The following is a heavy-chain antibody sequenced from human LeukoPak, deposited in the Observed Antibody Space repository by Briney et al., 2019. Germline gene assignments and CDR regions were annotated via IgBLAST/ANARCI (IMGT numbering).Heavy chain of an antibody. CDR3: ARDKSWGSSTSCFDY. CDR1: GFTFSSYS. V-gene: IGHV3-21*01. J-gene: IGHJ4*02. Sequence: PGGSLRLSCAASGFTFSSYSMNWVRQAPGKGLEWVSSISSSSSYIYYADSVKGRFTISRDNAKNSLYLQMNSLRAEDTAVYYCARDKSWGSSTSCFDYWGQGTLVTVSS. D-gene: IGHD2-2*01. CDR2: ISSSSSYI.